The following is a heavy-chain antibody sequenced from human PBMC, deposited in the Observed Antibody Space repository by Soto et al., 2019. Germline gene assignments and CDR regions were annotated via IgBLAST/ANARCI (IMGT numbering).Heavy chain of an antibody. CDR3: AKDKVVLGYYYGMAG. J-gene: IGHJ6*02. V-gene: IGHV3-30*18. D-gene: IGHD3-16*01. CDR1: GVTFSSDG. CDR2: ISYDGSNK. Sequence: PGGSLRLSCAASGVTFSSDGMHWVRQAPGKGLEWVAVISYDGSNKYYADSVKGRFTISRDNSKNTLYLQMNSLRAEDTAVYYCAKDKVVLGYYYGMAGWGQGNTLTISS.